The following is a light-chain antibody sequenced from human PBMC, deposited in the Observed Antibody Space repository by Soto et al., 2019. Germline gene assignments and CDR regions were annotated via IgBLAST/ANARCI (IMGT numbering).Light chain of an antibody. CDR3: LQHNTYPLT. J-gene: IGKJ4*01. Sequence: DIQTSQSPSAVSASVRDRVTITCRGSQGISSNLAWFQKRPGKAPKRLIYAASSLQSGVPSRFSGSGSGTEFTLTISSLQPEDFATYYCLQHNTYPLTFGGGTKVDI. CDR1: QGISSN. CDR2: AAS. V-gene: IGKV1-17*03.